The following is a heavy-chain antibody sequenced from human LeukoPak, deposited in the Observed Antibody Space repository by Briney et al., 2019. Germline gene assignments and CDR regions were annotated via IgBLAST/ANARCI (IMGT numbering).Heavy chain of an antibody. D-gene: IGHD3-22*01. CDR3: ARDPFGLGSGYYAGLGY. J-gene: IGHJ4*02. V-gene: IGHV1-18*01. CDR2: ISAYNGNT. CDR1: GYTFTSYG. Sequence: GASVKVSCKASGYTFTSYGISWVRQAPGQGLEWMGWISAYNGNTNYAQKLQGRVTMTTDTSTSTAYMELRSLRSDDTAVYYCARDPFGLGSGYYAGLGYWGQGTLVTVSS.